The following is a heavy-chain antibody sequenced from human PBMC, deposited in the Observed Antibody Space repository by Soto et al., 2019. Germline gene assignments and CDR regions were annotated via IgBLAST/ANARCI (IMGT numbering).Heavy chain of an antibody. CDR3: VREDWHRFDS. Sequence: EVQLVESGGRLVQPGGSLRLSCAASGFMFSAYWMSWFRQDPGKGLEWVATISGGASDKFYVDSVKGRFTISRDDSKNTLSLQMNSLRDEDTAVYYCVREDWHRFDSWGQGTLVTVSS. V-gene: IGHV3-7*01. CDR2: ISGGASDK. D-gene: IGHD2-21*01. CDR1: GFMFSAYW. J-gene: IGHJ4*02.